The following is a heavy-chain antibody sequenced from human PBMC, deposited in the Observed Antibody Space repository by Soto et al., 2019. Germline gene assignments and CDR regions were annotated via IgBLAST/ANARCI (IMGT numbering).Heavy chain of an antibody. CDR2: IFHSGST. Sequence: PSETLSLTCTVSGGSITSGGSYWSWIRQHPGKGLEWIGYIFHSGSTYYNPSLKSRVAISVDTSKNQFSLKLSSVTAADTAVYYCARHRGPTGPNYWGQGTLVTVSS. V-gene: IGHV4-31*03. CDR1: GGSITSGGSY. J-gene: IGHJ4*02. CDR3: ARHRGPTGPNY. D-gene: IGHD3-10*01.